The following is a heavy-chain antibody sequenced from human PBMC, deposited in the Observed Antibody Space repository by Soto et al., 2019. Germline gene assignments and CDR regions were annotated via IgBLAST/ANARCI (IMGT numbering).Heavy chain of an antibody. D-gene: IGHD3-9*01. CDR1: GFTFSSYA. CDR3: ASDWSPYYYYGMDV. V-gene: IGHV3-23*01. J-gene: IGHJ6*02. CDR2: ISGSGGST. Sequence: GGAGLSCAASGFTFSSYAMSWVRQAPGKGLEWVSAISGSGGSTYYADSVKGRFTISRDNSKNTLYLQMNSLRAEDTAVYYCASDWSPYYYYGMDVWGHGTTVTVSS.